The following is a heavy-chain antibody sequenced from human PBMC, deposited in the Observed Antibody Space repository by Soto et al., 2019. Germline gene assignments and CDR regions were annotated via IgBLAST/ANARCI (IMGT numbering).Heavy chain of an antibody. V-gene: IGHV2-5*02. CDR2: IYWDDDK. CDR3: ARSSGVALRPRSTQYAMDV. Sequence: ASGPTLVNPREALTLTCTFAGFSLSTSGVGVGWIRQPPGKALEWLALIYWDDDKRYSPSLKSRLTITKDTSKNQVVLTMTNMDPVDTATYYCARSSGVALRPRSTQYAMDVWGQGTTVTVSS. J-gene: IGHJ6*02. CDR1: GFSLSTSGVG. D-gene: IGHD2-2*01.